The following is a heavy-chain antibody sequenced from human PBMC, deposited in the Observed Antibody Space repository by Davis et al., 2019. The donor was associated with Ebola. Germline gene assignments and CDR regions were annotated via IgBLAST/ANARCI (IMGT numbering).Heavy chain of an antibody. CDR2: MNSDGSRA. D-gene: IGHD1-1*01. J-gene: IGHJ4*02. CDR1: GFTFSSYW. CDR3: VSAASGTYYFDY. Sequence: GEFLKISCAASGFTFSSYWMYWVRQAPGKGLAWVSRMNSDGSRANYADSVKGRFTISRDNAKNTLYLQMDSLRAEDTAVYYCVSAASGTYYFDYWGQGTLVTVSS. V-gene: IGHV3-74*01.